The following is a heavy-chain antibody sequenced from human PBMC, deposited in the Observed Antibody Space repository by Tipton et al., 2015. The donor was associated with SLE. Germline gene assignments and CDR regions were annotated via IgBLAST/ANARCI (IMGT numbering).Heavy chain of an antibody. CDR2: VFYGGGT. CDR1: GVSTSSSRHY. D-gene: IGHD6-13*01. V-gene: IGHV4-39*07. J-gene: IGHJ4*01. Sequence: TLSLTCSVSGVSTSSSRHYLGWIRQPPGQGREWIGSVFYGGGTYFDPSLQSRVPISLHTSANQLSLKVRSVTAADTAVYFCARQDYSDSLYYFDIWGNGTLVTVSS. CDR3: ARQDYSDSLYYFDI.